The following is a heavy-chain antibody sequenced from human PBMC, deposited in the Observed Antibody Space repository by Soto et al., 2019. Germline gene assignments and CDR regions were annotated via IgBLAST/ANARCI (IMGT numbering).Heavy chain of an antibody. Sequence: LSLTCVVSGGSFSTYYYNWIRQSPGKGLEWIGEINHSGSNNYSPSLKSRVTMSLDTSKNHFSLKLTSVTAADTAVYYCARGGSNDWQVAFDIWGQGTMVTVSS. J-gene: IGHJ3*02. CDR3: ARGGSNDWQVAFDI. CDR2: INHSGSN. V-gene: IGHV4-34*01. D-gene: IGHD3-9*01. CDR1: GGSFSTYY.